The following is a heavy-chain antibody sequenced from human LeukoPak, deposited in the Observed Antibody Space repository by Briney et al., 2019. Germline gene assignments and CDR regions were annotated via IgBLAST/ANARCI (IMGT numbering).Heavy chain of an antibody. CDR3: VRDRGYGMDF. Sequence: SETLSLTCTVSGGSVSSGSYFWTWIRQPPGRGLQWIGYIHYSGSTNYNPSLQRRVTISVDTSQNQFSLKVSSVTAADTAVYYCVRDRGYGMDFWGKGTTVTVSS. J-gene: IGHJ6*04. V-gene: IGHV4-61*01. D-gene: IGHD3-10*01. CDR1: GGSVSSGSYF. CDR2: IHYSGST.